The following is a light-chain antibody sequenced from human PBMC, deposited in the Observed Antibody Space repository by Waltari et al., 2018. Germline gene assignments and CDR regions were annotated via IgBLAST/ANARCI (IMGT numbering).Light chain of an antibody. CDR1: QSVSSN. V-gene: IGKV3-11*01. J-gene: IGKJ3*01. CDR2: DAS. CDR3: QQRGDWSRT. Sequence: EIVLTQSPATLSLSPGERATLSCRASQSVSSNLAWYQQKPGQAPRLLIYDASNRVTGIPARFSGSGSGTDFTLTISSLEPEDFAVYYCQQRGDWSRTFGPGTKVEIK.